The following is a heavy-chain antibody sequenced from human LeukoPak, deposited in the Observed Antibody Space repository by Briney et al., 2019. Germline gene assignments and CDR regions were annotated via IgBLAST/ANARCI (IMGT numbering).Heavy chain of an antibody. CDR2: ISSTGSYI. D-gene: IGHD3-22*01. J-gene: IGHJ3*02. V-gene: IGHV3-21*01. Sequence: GGSLRLSCAASGFTFSSYEMNWVRQAPGKGLEWVSSISSTGSYIFYADSVKGQFTVSRDNAKNSLYLQMNSLRAEDTAVYYCVNYYYDSSSYRGMNAFVICGEGTRVPLSS. CDR1: GFTFSSYE. CDR3: VNYYYDSSSYRGMNAFVI.